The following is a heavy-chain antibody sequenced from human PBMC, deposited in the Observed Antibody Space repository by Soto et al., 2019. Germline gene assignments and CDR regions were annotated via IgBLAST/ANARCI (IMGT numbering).Heavy chain of an antibody. D-gene: IGHD6-19*01. V-gene: IGHV3-21*01. Sequence: GGSLRLSCAASGFTFSSYSMNWDRQAPGKGLEWVSSISSSSSYIYYADSVKGRFTISRDNAKNSLYLQMNSLRAEDTAVYYCARARIAVAGFDYWGQGTLVTVSS. J-gene: IGHJ4*02. CDR2: ISSSSSYI. CDR1: GFTFSSYS. CDR3: ARARIAVAGFDY.